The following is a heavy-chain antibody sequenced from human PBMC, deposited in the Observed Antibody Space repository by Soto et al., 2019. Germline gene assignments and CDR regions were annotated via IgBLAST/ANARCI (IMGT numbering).Heavy chain of an antibody. Sequence: GGSLRLSCAASGFTFSSYGMHWVRQAPGKGLEWVAVISYDGSNKYYADSVKGRFTISRDNSKNTLYLQMNSLRAEDTAVYYCAKDDYYDSSALDYWGQGTLVTVSS. D-gene: IGHD3-22*01. J-gene: IGHJ4*02. V-gene: IGHV3-30*18. CDR2: ISYDGSNK. CDR1: GFTFSSYG. CDR3: AKDDYYDSSALDY.